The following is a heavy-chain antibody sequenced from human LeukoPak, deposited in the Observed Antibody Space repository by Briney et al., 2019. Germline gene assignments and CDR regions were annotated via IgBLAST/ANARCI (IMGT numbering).Heavy chain of an antibody. J-gene: IGHJ4*02. D-gene: IGHD1-26*01. V-gene: IGHV3-15*01. CDR3: ITDKPYRGLRTFDY. CDR2: MKSMVDGGTT. Sequence: GGALRLSCAGTGYIFSNAWMGWVRQAPGKGLEWVGRMKSMVDGGTTDYAATVKGRFTISRDDSKTTMYLQMQSLRPEDTALYYCITDKPYRGLRTFDYWGQGTLVTVSS. CDR1: GYIFSNAW.